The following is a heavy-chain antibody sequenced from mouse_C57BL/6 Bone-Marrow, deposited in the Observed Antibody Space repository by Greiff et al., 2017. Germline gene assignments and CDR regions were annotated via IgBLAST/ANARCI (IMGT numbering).Heavy chain of an antibody. V-gene: IGHV5-4*03. J-gene: IGHJ3*01. Sequence: KLVESGGGLVKPGGSLKLSCAASGFTFSSYAMSWVRQTPEKRLEWVATISDGGSYTYYPDNVKGRFTISRDNAKNNLYLQMSHLKSEDTAMYYCARTNWDGIAYWGQGTLVTVSA. CDR3: ARTNWDGIAY. D-gene: IGHD4-1*01. CDR1: GFTFSSYA. CDR2: ISDGGSYT.